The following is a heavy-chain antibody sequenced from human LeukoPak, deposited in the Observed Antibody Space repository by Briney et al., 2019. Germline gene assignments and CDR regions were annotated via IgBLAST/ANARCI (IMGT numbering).Heavy chain of an antibody. J-gene: IGHJ4*02. D-gene: IGHD3-22*01. V-gene: IGHV1-69*01. CDR1: GGTFRNYA. Sequence: GASVKVSCKASGGTFRNYAINWVRQAPGQGLEWTGGIIPIFGTANYAQKFQGRVTITADESTRTSYMDLNSLRSEDTAVYYCARDGESAVVVVRAAYFDFWGQGTLVTVSS. CDR3: ARDGESAVVVVRAAYFDF. CDR2: IIPIFGTA.